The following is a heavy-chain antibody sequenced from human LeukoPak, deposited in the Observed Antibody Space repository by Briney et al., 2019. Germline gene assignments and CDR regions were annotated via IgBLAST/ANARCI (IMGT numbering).Heavy chain of an antibody. J-gene: IGHJ4*02. Sequence: GGSLRLSCAASGFTFSSYSMNWVRQAPGKGLEWVSSISSSSSYIYYADSVKGRFTISRDNAKNSLYLQINSPRDEDTAVYYCARDKLSRSRSSGPPDYWGQGTLVTVSS. D-gene: IGHD6-6*01. V-gene: IGHV3-21*01. CDR2: ISSSSSYI. CDR3: ARDKLSRSRSSGPPDY. CDR1: GFTFSSYS.